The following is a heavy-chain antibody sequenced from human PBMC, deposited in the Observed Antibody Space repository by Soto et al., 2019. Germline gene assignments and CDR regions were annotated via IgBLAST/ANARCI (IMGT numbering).Heavy chain of an antibody. V-gene: IGHV3-7*01. Sequence: GGSLRLSCAASGFTFSSYWMSWVRQAPGKGLEWVANIKQDGSEKYYVDSVKGRFTISRDNAKNSLYLQMNSLRAEDTAVYYCARADIVVVPAAPGEHFDYWGQGTLVTVSS. D-gene: IGHD2-2*01. CDR3: ARADIVVVPAAPGEHFDY. CDR1: GFTFSSYW. J-gene: IGHJ4*02. CDR2: IKQDGSEK.